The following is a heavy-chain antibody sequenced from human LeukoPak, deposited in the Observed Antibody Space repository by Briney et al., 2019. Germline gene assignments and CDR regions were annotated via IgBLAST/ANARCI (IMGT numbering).Heavy chain of an antibody. CDR3: GRSRAGAIDY. Sequence: GASLRLSCAASGFTLSDYYMHWVRQAPGKGLEWVGRTRNKANSYSTEYAASAKGRFTISRDESKNSLYLQMSSLKTEDTAVYYCGRSRAGAIDYWGQGTLVTVSS. V-gene: IGHV3-72*01. CDR2: TRNKANSYST. D-gene: IGHD1-26*01. CDR1: GFTLSDYY. J-gene: IGHJ4*02.